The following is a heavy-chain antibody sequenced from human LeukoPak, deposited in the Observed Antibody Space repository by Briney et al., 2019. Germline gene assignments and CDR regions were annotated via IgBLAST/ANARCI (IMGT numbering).Heavy chain of an antibody. CDR2: ISGSGGST. CDR3: AKQKGSGWCTEYFQH. D-gene: IGHD6-19*01. J-gene: IGHJ1*01. Sequence: GGSLRLSCAASGFTFSSYAMSWVRQAPGKGLEWVSAISGSGGSTYYADSVKGRFTISRDNSKNTLYLQMNSLRAEDTAVYYCAKQKGSGWCTEYFQHWGQGTLVTVSS. CDR1: GFTFSSYA. V-gene: IGHV3-23*01.